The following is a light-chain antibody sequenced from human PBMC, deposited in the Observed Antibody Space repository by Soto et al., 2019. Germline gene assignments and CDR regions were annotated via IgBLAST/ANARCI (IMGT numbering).Light chain of an antibody. V-gene: IGLV2-23*01. J-gene: IGLJ2*01. CDR2: EGS. CDR3: CSYAGSSTWV. CDR1: SSNVGSYNL. Sequence: QSALTQPASVSASPGQSITISCTGTSSNVGSYNLVSWYQHHPGKAPKLMIYEGSKRPSGVSNRFSGSKSGNTASLTISGLQAEDEADYYCCSYAGSSTWVFGGGTKVTVL.